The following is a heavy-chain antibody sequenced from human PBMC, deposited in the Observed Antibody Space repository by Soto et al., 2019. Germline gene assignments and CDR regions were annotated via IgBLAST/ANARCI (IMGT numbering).Heavy chain of an antibody. CDR2: IYYSGST. Sequence: SETLSLTCTVSGGSISSSSYYWSWIRQPPGKGLEWIGYIYYSGSTYYNPSLKSRVTISVDTSKNQFSLKLSSVTAADTAVYYCARAPTYYYDSSGPKFDYWGQGTLVTVSS. J-gene: IGHJ4*02. CDR3: ARAPTYYYDSSGPKFDY. V-gene: IGHV4-30-4*01. CDR1: GGSISSSSYY. D-gene: IGHD3-22*01.